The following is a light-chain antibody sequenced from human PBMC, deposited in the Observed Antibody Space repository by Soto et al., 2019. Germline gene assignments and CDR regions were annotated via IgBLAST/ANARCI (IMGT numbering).Light chain of an antibody. CDR1: QSIGSW. V-gene: IGKV1-5*01. CDR2: DAS. J-gene: IGKJ1*01. Sequence: DIQMTQSPSTLSASVGDRVTITCRASQSIGSWLAWYQQKPGKAPKLLIYDASSLESGVPSRFSGSGSGTEFTLTISSLQPDDFATYYCQQYNSYSKWTFGQGTKVDIK. CDR3: QQYNSYSKWT.